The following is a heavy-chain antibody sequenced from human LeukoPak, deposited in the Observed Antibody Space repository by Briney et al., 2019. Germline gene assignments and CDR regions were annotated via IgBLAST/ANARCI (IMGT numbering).Heavy chain of an antibody. CDR1: GYTFTSYG. CDR2: ISAYNGNT. CDR3: ARDPRTYSSSSDFDY. Sequence: GASVKVSCKASGYTFTSYGISWVRQAPGQGLEWMGWISAYNGNTNYAQKLQGRVIMTTDTSTSTAYMELRSLRSDDTAVYYCARDPRTYSSSSDFDYWGQGTLVTVSS. J-gene: IGHJ4*02. D-gene: IGHD6-6*01. V-gene: IGHV1-18*01.